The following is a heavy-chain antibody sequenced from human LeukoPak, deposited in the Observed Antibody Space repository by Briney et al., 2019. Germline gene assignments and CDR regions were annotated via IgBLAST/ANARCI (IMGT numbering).Heavy chain of an antibody. V-gene: IGHV4-34*01. CDR1: GGSFSGYY. Sequence: SETLSLTCAVYGGSFSGYYWSWIRQPPGKGLEWIGEINHSGSTNYNPSLKSRVTISVDTSKNQFSLKLSSVTAADTAVYYCARVKKGYCSSTSCPLRFDPWGQGTLVTVSS. D-gene: IGHD2-2*01. CDR3: ARVKKGYCSSTSCPLRFDP. CDR2: INHSGST. J-gene: IGHJ5*02.